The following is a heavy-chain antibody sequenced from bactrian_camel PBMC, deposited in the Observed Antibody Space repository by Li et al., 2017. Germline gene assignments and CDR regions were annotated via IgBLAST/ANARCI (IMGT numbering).Heavy chain of an antibody. J-gene: IGHJ4*01. CDR1: GFTFSSYY. D-gene: IGHD6*01. CDR3: AAAKAGSRWWDRFMYND. Sequence: QLVESGGGLVQPGGSLRLSCATSGFTFSSYYMAWVRQAPGMKREAVAGIYTEPGGDRTYYTITVKGRFTISQDNANNTLFLQMNSLKPEDTAIYYCAAAKAGSRWWDRFMYNDWGQGTQVTVS. V-gene: IGHV3S28*01. CDR2: IYTEPGGDRT.